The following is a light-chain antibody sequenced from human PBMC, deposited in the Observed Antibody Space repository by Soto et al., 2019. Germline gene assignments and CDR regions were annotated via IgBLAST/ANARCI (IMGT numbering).Light chain of an antibody. J-gene: IGLJ1*01. CDR2: DVS. CDR1: SSDVGAYNY. CDR3: SPFTSSSTRV. V-gene: IGLV2-14*01. Sequence: QSVLTQSASVSGSPGQSITISCTGTSSDVGAYNYVSWYQQHPGKAPKLIIYDVSNRPSGVSNRFSGPKSGNTASLTISALQAEDEADYYCSPFTSSSTRVFGTGTKVTVL.